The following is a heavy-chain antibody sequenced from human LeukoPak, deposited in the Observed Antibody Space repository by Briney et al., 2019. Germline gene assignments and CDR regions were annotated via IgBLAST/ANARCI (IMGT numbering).Heavy chain of an antibody. J-gene: IGHJ4*02. CDR1: GGSISSGGYY. V-gene: IGHV4-31*03. D-gene: IGHD2-2*01. CDR3: ARYCSSTSCWALDY. CDR2: IYYSGST. Sequence: SETLSLTCTVSGGSISSGGYYWSWIRQHPGKGLEWIGYIYYSGSTYYNPSLKSRVTISVDTSKNQFSLKLSSVTAADTAVYYCARYCSSTSCWALDYWGQGTLVTVSS.